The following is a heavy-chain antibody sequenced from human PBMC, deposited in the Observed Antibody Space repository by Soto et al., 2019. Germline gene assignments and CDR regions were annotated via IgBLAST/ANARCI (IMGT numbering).Heavy chain of an antibody. J-gene: IGHJ5*02. CDR3: ARHLGTGYYGFDH. V-gene: IGHV4-59*08. Sequence: SETLSLTCTVSGCSINNYFLSLVRRPPGKPLEWIGFISSSASTNYYPSLKSRASISIDTSKNQFSLKLHSVTAADTGVYFCARHLGTGYYGFDHWGRGTLVTVSS. CDR2: ISSSAST. D-gene: IGHD3-9*01. CDR1: GCSINNYF.